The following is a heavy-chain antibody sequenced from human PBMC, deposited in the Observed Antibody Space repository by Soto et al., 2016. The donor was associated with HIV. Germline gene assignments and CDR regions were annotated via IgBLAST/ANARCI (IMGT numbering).Heavy chain of an antibody. V-gene: IGHV3-74*01. D-gene: IGHD1-1*01. J-gene: IGHJ4*02. CDR3: ARDRTGTTDY. Sequence: EVQLVESGGGLVQPGGSLRLSCAASGFNFSSYWMHWVRQAPGKGLMWVSRINSDGSNTRYADSVKGRFTISRDNAKNTLYLQMNSLRADDTAVYYCARDRTGTTDYWGQGTLVTVSS. CDR2: INSDGSNT. CDR1: GFNFSSYW.